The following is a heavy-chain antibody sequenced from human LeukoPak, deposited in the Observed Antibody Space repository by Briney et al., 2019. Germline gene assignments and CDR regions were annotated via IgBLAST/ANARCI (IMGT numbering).Heavy chain of an antibody. CDR3: ARGEYYDSSGPGMGARY. CDR2: INHSGST. Sequence: PGGSLRLSCAASGFTFSSYSMNWIRQPPGKGLEWIGEINHSGSTNYNPSLKSRVTISVDTSKNQFSLKLSSVTAADTAVYYCARGEYYDSSGPGMGARYWGQGTLVTVSS. V-gene: IGHV4-34*01. CDR1: GFTFSSYS. J-gene: IGHJ4*02. D-gene: IGHD3-22*01.